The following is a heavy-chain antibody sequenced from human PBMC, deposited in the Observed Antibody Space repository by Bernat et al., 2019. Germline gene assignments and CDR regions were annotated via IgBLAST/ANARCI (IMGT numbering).Heavy chain of an antibody. J-gene: IGHJ6*03. Sequence: EVQLVESGGGLVQPGGSLRLSCAASGFTFSSYWMHWVRQAPGKGLVWFSRINIDGSSTSYADSVKGRFTISRDNAKNTLYLQMNSLRAEDTAVYYCARGAYCSGGSCLYYYYYMDVWGKGTTVTVSS. CDR2: INIDGSST. CDR3: ARGAYCSGGSCLYYYYYMDV. CDR1: GFTFSSYW. V-gene: IGHV3-74*01. D-gene: IGHD2-15*01.